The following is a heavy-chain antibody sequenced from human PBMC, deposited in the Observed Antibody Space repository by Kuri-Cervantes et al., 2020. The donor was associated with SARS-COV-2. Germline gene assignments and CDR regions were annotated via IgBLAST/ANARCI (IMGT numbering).Heavy chain of an antibody. Sequence: GESLKISCAASGFTFSSYSMNWVRQAPGKGLEWVSSISSSSSYIYYADSVKGRFTISRDNAKNSLYLQMNSLRAEDTALYFCARSDFGFELWGQGTLVTVSS. CDR1: GFTFSSYS. J-gene: IGHJ4*02. CDR2: ISSSSSYI. D-gene: IGHD4/OR15-4a*01. V-gene: IGHV3-21*01. CDR3: ARSDFGFEL.